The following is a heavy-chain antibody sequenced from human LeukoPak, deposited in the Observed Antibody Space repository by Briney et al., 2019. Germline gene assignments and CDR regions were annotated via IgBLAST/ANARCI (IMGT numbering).Heavy chain of an antibody. Sequence: GGSLRLSCAASGFTFSSYAMSWVRQAPGKGLEWVSVISGSGGSTYYADSVKGRFTISRDNSKNTLYLQMNSLRAEDTAVYYCAKDNFYGDYVGWFDPWGQGTLVTISS. CDR2: ISGSGGST. CDR3: AKDNFYGDYVGWFDP. CDR1: GFTFSSYA. J-gene: IGHJ5*02. D-gene: IGHD4-17*01. V-gene: IGHV3-23*01.